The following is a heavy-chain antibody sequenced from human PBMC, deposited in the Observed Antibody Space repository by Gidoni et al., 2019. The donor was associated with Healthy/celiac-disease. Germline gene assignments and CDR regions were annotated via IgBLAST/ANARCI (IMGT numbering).Heavy chain of an antibody. CDR3: AREVVVVPAAAWAFDI. Sequence: QVQLVESGGGVVQPGRSLRLSCAASGFTFSSYAMHWVRQAPGKGLEWVAVISYDGSNKYYADSVKGRFTISRDNSKNTLYLQMNSLRAEDTAVYYCAREVVVVPAAAWAFDIWGQGTMVTVSS. J-gene: IGHJ3*02. V-gene: IGHV3-30-3*01. CDR2: ISYDGSNK. CDR1: GFTFSSYA. D-gene: IGHD2-2*01.